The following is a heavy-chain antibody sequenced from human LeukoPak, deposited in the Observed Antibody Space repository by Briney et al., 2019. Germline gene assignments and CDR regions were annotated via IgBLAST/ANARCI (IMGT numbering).Heavy chain of an antibody. J-gene: IGHJ4*02. CDR2: INSDGSTT. D-gene: IGHD6-19*01. CDR3: AKDGSAVAWRIDY. V-gene: IGHV3-74*01. CDR1: GFTFRSYW. Sequence: PGGSLRLSCAASGFTFRSYWMHWVRQAPGKGLVWVSRINSDGSTTSYADSVKGRFTILRDNAKNTLYLQMNSLRAEDTALYYCAKDGSAVAWRIDYWGQGTLVTVSS.